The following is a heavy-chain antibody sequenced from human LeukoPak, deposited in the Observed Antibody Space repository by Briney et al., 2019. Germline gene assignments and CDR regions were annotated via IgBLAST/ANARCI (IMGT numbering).Heavy chain of an antibody. CDR3: AKSSHYDSSGYDY. V-gene: IGHV3-23*01. Sequence: GGSLRLSCAASGFTFSSYNMSWVRQAPGKGLEWVSAISGSGGSTYYADSVKGRFTISRDNSKNTLYLQMNSLRAEDTAVYYCAKSSHYDSSGYDYWGQGTLVTVSS. CDR1: GFTFSSYN. J-gene: IGHJ4*02. CDR2: ISGSGGST. D-gene: IGHD3-22*01.